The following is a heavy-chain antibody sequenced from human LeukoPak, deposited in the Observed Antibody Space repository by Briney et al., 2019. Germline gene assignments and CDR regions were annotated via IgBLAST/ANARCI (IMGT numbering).Heavy chain of an antibody. CDR1: GGTFSSYA. CDR3: ARGPITTRSHFDY. Sequence: GASVKVSCKASGGTFSSYAISWVRQAPGQGLEWMGGIIPIFGTANYAQKFQGRVTITADESTSTAYMELSSLRSEDTAVYYWARGPITTRSHFDYWGQGTLVTVSS. J-gene: IGHJ4*02. CDR2: IIPIFGTA. V-gene: IGHV1-69*01. D-gene: IGHD3-22*01.